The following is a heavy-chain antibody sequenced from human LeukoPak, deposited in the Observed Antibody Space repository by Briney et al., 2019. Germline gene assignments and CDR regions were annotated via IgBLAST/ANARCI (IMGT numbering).Heavy chain of an antibody. Sequence: GGSLRLSCAASGFTFSSYGMSWVRQAPGKGLEWVSAISGSGGSTYYADSVKGRFTISRDNAKNTLYLQMNSLRAEDTAVYYCARDPFLYYYYYMDVWGKGTTVTISS. J-gene: IGHJ6*03. CDR3: ARDPFLYYYYYMDV. CDR1: GFTFSSYG. CDR2: ISGSGGST. V-gene: IGHV3-23*01.